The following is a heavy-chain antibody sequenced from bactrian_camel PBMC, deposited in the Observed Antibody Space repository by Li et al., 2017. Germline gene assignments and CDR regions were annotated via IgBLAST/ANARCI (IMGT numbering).Heavy chain of an antibody. D-gene: IGHD3*01. V-gene: IGHV3-2*01. CDR3: RLVPFWTPASRSRGCSVDSKMGY. CDR2: IYSDLSST. Sequence: VQLVESGGGLVQPGGSLRLSCEASGFAFSTYDMSWVRQAPWKGLEWVSGIYSDLSSTYYADSVKGRFTISKDSAKTVLYLQMDSLKPEDTGMYYCRLVPFWTPASRSRGCSVDSKMGYWGQGTQVTVS. CDR1: GFAFSTYD. J-gene: IGHJ4*01.